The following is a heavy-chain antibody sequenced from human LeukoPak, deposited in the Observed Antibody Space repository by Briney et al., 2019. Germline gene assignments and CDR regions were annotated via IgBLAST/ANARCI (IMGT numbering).Heavy chain of an antibody. Sequence: GGSLRLSCAASGFTFTNFEMNWVRQAPGKGLEWVSYISYSGSTTSYADSVKGRFTISRDNAKNSLYLQMNSLRAEDTAVYYCAIACPPAFDPWGQGTLVTVSS. V-gene: IGHV3-48*03. CDR1: GFTFTNFE. CDR3: AIACPPAFDP. J-gene: IGHJ5*02. CDR2: ISYSGSTT.